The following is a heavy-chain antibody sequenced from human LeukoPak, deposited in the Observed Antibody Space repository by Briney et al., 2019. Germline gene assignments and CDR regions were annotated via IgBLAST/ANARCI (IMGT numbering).Heavy chain of an antibody. D-gene: IGHD6-13*01. CDR2: IWYDASNK. V-gene: IGHV3-33*01. CDR1: GFTFSSFG. Sequence: GGSLRLSCAASGFTFSSFGMHWVRQAPGKGLEWVSDIWYDASNKYYADSVKGRFTISRDNSKNTLYLQMNSLRDDDTAAYYCVRGVGVSRFNYLDSWGQGTLVIVSS. J-gene: IGHJ4*02. CDR3: VRGVGVSRFNYLDS.